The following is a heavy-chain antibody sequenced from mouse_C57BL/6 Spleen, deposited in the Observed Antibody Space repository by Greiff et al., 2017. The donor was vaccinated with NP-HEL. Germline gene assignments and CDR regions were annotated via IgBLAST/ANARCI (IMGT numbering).Heavy chain of an antibody. CDR3: AKKGHYYGSSYAMDY. D-gene: IGHD1-1*01. CDR2: IWRGGST. V-gene: IGHV2-5*01. J-gene: IGHJ4*01. Sequence: VKLMESGPGLVQPSQSLSITCTVSGFSLTSYGVHWVRQSPGKGLEWLGVIWRGGSTDYNAAFMSRLSITKDNSKSQVFFKMNSLQADDTAIYYCAKKGHYYGSSYAMDYWGQGTSVTVSS. CDR1: GFSLTSYG.